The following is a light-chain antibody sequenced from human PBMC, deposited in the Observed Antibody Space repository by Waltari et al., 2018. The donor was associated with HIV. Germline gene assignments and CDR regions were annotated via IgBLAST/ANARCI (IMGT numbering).Light chain of an antibody. Sequence: DIQMTKSPSSLSASVGDRVTITCQASQDINKYLNWYQQKPGKAPDLLIYDAYNLKTGVPSRFSGSGSGTDFTLTISSLQPEDLATYFCQQYDNLPSITFGQGTRVEIK. J-gene: IGKJ5*01. CDR1: QDINKY. V-gene: IGKV1-33*01. CDR3: QQYDNLPSIT. CDR2: DAY.